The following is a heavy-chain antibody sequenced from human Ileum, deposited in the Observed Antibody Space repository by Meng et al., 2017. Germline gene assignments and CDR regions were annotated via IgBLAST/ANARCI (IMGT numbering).Heavy chain of an antibody. D-gene: IGHD1-26*01. Sequence: QVQLNQWGAGLLQPSETLSLTFAVFGGSFNDYYWSWVRQSPGKGLEWIGQIHHSGRTNYKSSLERRVTISVDTSKSQFSLKLTSVTAADTAMYYCVRGPARETHDFDYWGQGALVTVSS. J-gene: IGHJ4*02. CDR2: IHHSGRT. V-gene: IGHV4-34*01. CDR1: GGSFNDYY. CDR3: VRGPARETHDFDY.